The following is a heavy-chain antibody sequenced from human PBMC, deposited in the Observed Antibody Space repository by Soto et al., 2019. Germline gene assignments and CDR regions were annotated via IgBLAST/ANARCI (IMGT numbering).Heavy chain of an antibody. D-gene: IGHD3-16*01. Sequence: ASVKVSCKASGYTFTDYGISWVRQAPGQGLEWMGWISGYYSNTNYAQKLQGRVTMTTDTSTSTAYMELRSLRSDDTAVYYCARLRMRCMDDCGQLTSVTVSS. CDR3: ARLRMRCMDD. CDR1: GYTFTDYG. V-gene: IGHV1-18*01. J-gene: IGHJ6*01. CDR2: ISGYYSNT.